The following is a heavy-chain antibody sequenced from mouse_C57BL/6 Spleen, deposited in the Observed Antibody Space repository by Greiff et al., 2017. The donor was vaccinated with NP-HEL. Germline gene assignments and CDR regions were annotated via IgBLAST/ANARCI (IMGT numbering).Heavy chain of an antibody. Sequence: VQGVESGPGLVQPSQSLSITCKVSGFSLTSYGVHWVRQSPGKGLEWLGVIWSGGSTDYNAAFISRLSISKDNSKSQVFFKMNSLQADDTAIYYCARNGDVGFAYWGQGTLVTVSA. CDR1: GFSLTSYG. J-gene: IGHJ3*01. D-gene: IGHD3-3*01. V-gene: IGHV2-2*01. CDR2: IWSGGST. CDR3: ARNGDVGFAY.